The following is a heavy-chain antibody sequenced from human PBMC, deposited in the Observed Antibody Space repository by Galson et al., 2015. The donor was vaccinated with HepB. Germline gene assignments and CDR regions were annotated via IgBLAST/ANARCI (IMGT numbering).Heavy chain of an antibody. CDR1: GFTFSSYS. CDR3: ARFEYDSSGYYHFDY. Sequence: SLRLSCAASGFTFSSYSMNWVRQAPGKGLEWVSSISSSSSYIYYADSVKGRFTISRDNAKNSLYLQMNSLRAEDTAVYYCARFEYDSSGYYHFDYWGQGTLVTVSS. D-gene: IGHD3-22*01. V-gene: IGHV3-21*04. CDR2: ISSSSSYI. J-gene: IGHJ4*02.